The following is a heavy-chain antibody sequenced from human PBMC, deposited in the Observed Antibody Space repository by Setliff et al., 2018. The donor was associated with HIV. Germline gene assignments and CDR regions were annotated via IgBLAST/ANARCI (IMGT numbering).Heavy chain of an antibody. Sequence: PSETLSLTCTVSGASITSHYWSWIRQSPGRELEWIGYLYSTGSTNYNPSLQSRVSISMDASKNKFSLKVTSVTSADTAVYYCAKGAGFYGDYTFDYWGQGNLVTVSS. J-gene: IGHJ4*02. CDR3: AKGAGFYGDYTFDY. V-gene: IGHV4-59*11. D-gene: IGHD4-17*01. CDR1: GASITSHY. CDR2: LYSTGST.